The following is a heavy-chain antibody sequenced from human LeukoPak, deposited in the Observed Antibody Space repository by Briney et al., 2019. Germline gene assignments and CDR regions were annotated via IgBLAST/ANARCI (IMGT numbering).Heavy chain of an antibody. J-gene: IGHJ4*02. CDR3: ARLPRYGGYDHFDY. Sequence: SETLSLTCTVSGDSIDSYYWSWIRQPPGKGLEWIGYIYYRGTTSYNPFLTSRVTISVDTSKNQFSLKLNSVTAADTAVYYCARLPRYGGYDHFDYWGQGILVIVSS. V-gene: IGHV4-59*12. CDR2: IYYRGTT. D-gene: IGHD5-12*01. CDR1: GDSIDSYY.